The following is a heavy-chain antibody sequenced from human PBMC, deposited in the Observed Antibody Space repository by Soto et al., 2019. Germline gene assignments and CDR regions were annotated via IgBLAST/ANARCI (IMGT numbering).Heavy chain of an antibody. V-gene: IGHV3-53*01. CDR2: IYSGGST. CDR1: GFTVSSNY. J-gene: IGHJ6*02. CDR3: ARESTGTSYYGMDV. D-gene: IGHD3-9*01. Sequence: EVQLVESGGGLIQPGGSLRLSCAASGFTVSSNYMSWVHQAPGKGLEWVSVIYSGGSTYYADSVKGRFTISRDNSKNTLYLQMNSLRAEDTAVYYCARESTGTSYYGMDVWGQGTTVTVSS.